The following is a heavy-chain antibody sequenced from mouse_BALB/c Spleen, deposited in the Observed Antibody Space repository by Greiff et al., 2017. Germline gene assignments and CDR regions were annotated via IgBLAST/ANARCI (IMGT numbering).Heavy chain of an antibody. CDR1: GFTFSNYW. J-gene: IGHJ4*01. Sequence: EVKVEESGGGLVQPGGSMKLSCVASGFTFSNYWMNWVRQSPEKGLEWVAEIRLKSNNYATHYAESVTGRFTISRDDSKSSVYLQMNNLRAEDTGSYYCTYYGYEYAMDYWGQGTSVTVSS. CDR2: IRLKSNNYAT. D-gene: IGHD1-2*01. V-gene: IGHV6-6*02. CDR3: TYYGYEYAMDY.